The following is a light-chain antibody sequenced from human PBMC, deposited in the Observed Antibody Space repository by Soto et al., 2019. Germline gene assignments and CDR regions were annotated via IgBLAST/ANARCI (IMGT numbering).Light chain of an antibody. V-gene: IGKV1-9*01. J-gene: IGKJ3*01. CDR3: QHHNNYPPFT. Sequence: IQLTQSPSSLSASVGDRVSITCRASQDIKTYLAWYQQKQGKAPKLLISGTFTLHSGVPSRFNGSGSGTDFTLTISRLQPEDFATYYCQHHNNYPPFTFGPGTKVDLE. CDR2: GTF. CDR1: QDIKTY.